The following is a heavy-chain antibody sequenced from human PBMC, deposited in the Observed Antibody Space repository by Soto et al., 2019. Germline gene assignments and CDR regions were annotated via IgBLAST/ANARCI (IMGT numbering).Heavy chain of an antibody. V-gene: IGHV1-3*01. Sequence: VKVSCKASGYTFTSYAMHWVRQAPGQRLEWMGWINAGNGSTKYSQKFQGRVTITRDTSASTAYMELSSLRSEDTAVYYCARDLYYDSSAPTFDIWGQGTMVTVSS. J-gene: IGHJ3*02. CDR1: GYTFTSYA. CDR3: ARDLYYDSSAPTFDI. CDR2: INAGNGST. D-gene: IGHD3-22*01.